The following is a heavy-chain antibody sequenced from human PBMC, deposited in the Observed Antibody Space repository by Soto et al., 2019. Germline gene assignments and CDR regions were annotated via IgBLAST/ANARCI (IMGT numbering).Heavy chain of an antibody. D-gene: IGHD5-18*01. Sequence: SETLSLTCTVSGGPISSGNYYWSWIRQPPGKGLEWIGFISYSGSTYYSLSLKSRVTISVDTSKNQFSLNLSFVTAADTAVYYCATMGTPATGLYYFDYWGQGTLVTVSS. CDR1: GGPISSGNYY. CDR2: ISYSGST. CDR3: ATMGTPATGLYYFDY. V-gene: IGHV4-30-4*01. J-gene: IGHJ4*02.